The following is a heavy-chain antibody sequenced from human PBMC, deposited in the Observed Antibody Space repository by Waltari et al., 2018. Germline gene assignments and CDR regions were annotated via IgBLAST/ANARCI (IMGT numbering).Heavy chain of an antibody. Sequence: QLQLQESGPALVKPSETLSLTCTVSVDSISSSGYFWGWIRQSPGKGLEWIGSIYYTGGTYYTPSLMSRVTISADTAKNQFSLNLSSVTAADTAVFYCARFSKSANWFDPWGQGTLVTVAS. CDR2: IYYTGGT. J-gene: IGHJ5*02. CDR1: VDSISSSGYF. D-gene: IGHD3-3*02. CDR3: ARFSKSANWFDP. V-gene: IGHV4-39*01.